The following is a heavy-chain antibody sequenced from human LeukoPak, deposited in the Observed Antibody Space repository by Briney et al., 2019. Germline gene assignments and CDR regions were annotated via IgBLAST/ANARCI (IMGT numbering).Heavy chain of an antibody. D-gene: IGHD6-19*01. CDR3: ARVRIAVATYYFDF. Sequence: GGPVTLSCAASGFTFSTYAMSWARQAPGKGLEWVSSISGSGRSTYCADSVRPQITISRDNSKDTLYLQMNSLRAEDTALYYCARVRIAVATYYFDFWGQGTLASVSS. J-gene: IGHJ4*02. V-gene: IGHV3-23*01. CDR1: GFTFSTYA. CDR2: ISGSGRST.